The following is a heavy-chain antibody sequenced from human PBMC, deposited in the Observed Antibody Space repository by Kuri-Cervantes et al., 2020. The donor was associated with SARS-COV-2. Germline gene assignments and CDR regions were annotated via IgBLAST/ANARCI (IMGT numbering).Heavy chain of an antibody. V-gene: IGHV3-48*01. CDR1: GFNFATYG. Sequence: GESLKISCAASGFNFATYGMHWVRQAPGKGLEWVSYISSSSSTIYYIDSVKGRFTISRDNAKNSLYLQMNSLRAEDTAVYYCAREGLASPIYWYFDLWGRGTLVTVSS. D-gene: IGHD3-16*01. CDR3: AREGLASPIYWYFDL. CDR2: ISSSSSTI. J-gene: IGHJ2*01.